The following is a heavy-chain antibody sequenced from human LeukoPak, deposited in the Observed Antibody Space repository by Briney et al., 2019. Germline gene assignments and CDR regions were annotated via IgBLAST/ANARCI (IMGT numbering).Heavy chain of an antibody. CDR2: IYYSGST. J-gene: IGHJ4*02. CDR3: ARDVNPHYYGSADHLGY. D-gene: IGHD3-10*01. V-gene: IGHV4-31*03. CDR1: GGSISSGVYY. Sequence: SETLSLTCTVSGGSISSGVYYWSWIRQHPGKGLEWIGYIYYSGSTYSNPSLKSRLTMSVDISKNQFSLKLSSVTAADTAVYYCARDVNPHYYGSADHLGYWGQGTLVTVSS.